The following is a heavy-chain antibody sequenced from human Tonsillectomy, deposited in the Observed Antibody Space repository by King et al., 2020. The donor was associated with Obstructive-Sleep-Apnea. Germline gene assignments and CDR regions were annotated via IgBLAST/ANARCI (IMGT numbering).Heavy chain of an antibody. CDR1: GFTVSSNY. Sequence: VQLVESGGGLVQPGGSLRLSCAASGFTVSSNYMSWVRQAPGKGLEWVSVIYSGGSTYYADSLKGRFTISRDKSKNTLYLQMNSLRVEDTAVYFCARDSPLITGGLYYYGMDVWGQGTTVTVSS. D-gene: IGHD3-16*01. CDR3: ARDSPLITGGLYYYGMDV. CDR2: IYSGGST. J-gene: IGHJ6*02. V-gene: IGHV3-66*01.